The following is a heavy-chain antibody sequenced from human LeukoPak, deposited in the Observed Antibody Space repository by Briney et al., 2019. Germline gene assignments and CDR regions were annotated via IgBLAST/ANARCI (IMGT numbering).Heavy chain of an antibody. V-gene: IGHV3-23*01. CDR3: AKGYIQLWWFDY. D-gene: IGHD2-21*01. J-gene: IGHJ4*02. CDR2: ISALFPNT. Sequence: GGSLRLSCAASGFVMAWFRQAPGKGLEWVSTISALFPNTYSADSVKGRFTISRDNSKSTLYLQMNSLRDEDTAVYYCAKGYIQLWWFDYWGQGTLVTVSS. CDR1: GFV.